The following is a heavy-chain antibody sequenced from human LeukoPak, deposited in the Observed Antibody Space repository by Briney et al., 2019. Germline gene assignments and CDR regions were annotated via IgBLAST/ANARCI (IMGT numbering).Heavy chain of an antibody. CDR1: GGTFSSYA. Sequence: SVKVSCKASGGTFSSYAISWVRQAPGQGLEWMGGIIPIFGTANYAQMFQGRVTITADKSTSTAYMELSSLRSEDTAVYYCARGTATAIPRYFDYWGQGTLVTVSS. CDR3: ARGTATAIPRYFDY. J-gene: IGHJ4*02. CDR2: IIPIFGTA. V-gene: IGHV1-69*06. D-gene: IGHD2-2*02.